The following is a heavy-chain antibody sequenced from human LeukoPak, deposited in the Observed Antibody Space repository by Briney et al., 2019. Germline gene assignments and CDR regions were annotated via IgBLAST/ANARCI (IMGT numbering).Heavy chain of an antibody. CDR3: AKDPRITTIVGLYYFDY. J-gene: IGHJ4*02. Sequence: GGSLRLSCAASGFTFNSFGMHWVRQAPGKGLEWVAVISYDGSNKYSADSVKGRFTISRDNSKNTLYLQMNSLRAEDTAVYYCAKDPRITTIVGLYYFDYWGQGTLVTVSS. V-gene: IGHV3-30*18. CDR2: ISYDGSNK. CDR1: GFTFNSFG. D-gene: IGHD3-22*01.